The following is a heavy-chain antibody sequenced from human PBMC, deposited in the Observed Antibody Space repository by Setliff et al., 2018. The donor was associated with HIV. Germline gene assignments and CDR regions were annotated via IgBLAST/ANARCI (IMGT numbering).Heavy chain of an antibody. V-gene: IGHV3-49*04. CDR1: GFTFGDYT. J-gene: IGHJ6*02. D-gene: IGHD5-18*01. CDR3: TRDFSYGYFFYGMDV. CDR2: IRSKAYGGTT. Sequence: GGSLRLSCTASGFTFGDYTMSWVRRAPGKGLEWVGFIRSKAYGGTTEYAASVKGRFIISREESKNIAHLQMNSLKTEDTAVYYCTRDFSYGYFFYGMDVWGQGTTVTVSS.